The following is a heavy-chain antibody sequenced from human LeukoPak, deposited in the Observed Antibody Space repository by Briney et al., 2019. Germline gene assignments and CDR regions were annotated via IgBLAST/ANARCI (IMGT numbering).Heavy chain of an antibody. CDR1: GFNFSIYG. V-gene: IGHV3-30*02. J-gene: IGHJ4*02. CDR2: VRFDQSAT. Sequence: GGSLRLSCAASGFNFSIYGMHSVRQAPGKGLEWVTFVRFDQSATVYADSVQGRFAISRDNSKNTVYLQMNSLRVEDTALYFCVKDQGECPGSRCYLRFLEYWGQGTLVIVSS. CDR3: VKDQGECPGSRCYLRFLEY. D-gene: IGHD3-3*01.